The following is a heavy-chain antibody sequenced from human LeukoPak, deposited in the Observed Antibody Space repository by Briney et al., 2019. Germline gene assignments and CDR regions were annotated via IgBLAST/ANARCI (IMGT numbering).Heavy chain of an antibody. J-gene: IGHJ4*02. V-gene: IGHV4-61*01. CDR1: GASVNSGSNY. CDR3: TRESFDRSHYYYSDS. Sequence: PSETLSLTCTVSGASVNSGSNYWSWIRQPPGKGLEWLGYIYYTGATNCNPSLMRRVTMSVDTSRNQFSLTLNSVTAADTAVYYCTRESFDRSHYYYSDSWGQGALVTVSS. D-gene: IGHD3-22*01. CDR2: IYYTGAT.